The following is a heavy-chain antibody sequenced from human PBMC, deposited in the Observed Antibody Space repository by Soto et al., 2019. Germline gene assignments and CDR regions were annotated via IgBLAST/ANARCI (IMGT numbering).Heavy chain of an antibody. Sequence: EVQLVESGGGLVKPGGSLRLSCAASGFTFSSYSMNWVRQAPGKGLEWVSSISSSSSYIYYADSVKGRFTISIDNAKNSLYLQMNSLRAEDTAVYYCAREGIAVAGYYFDYWGQGTLVTVSS. V-gene: IGHV3-21*01. CDR3: AREGIAVAGYYFDY. CDR1: GFTFSSYS. D-gene: IGHD6-19*01. CDR2: ISSSSSYI. J-gene: IGHJ4*02.